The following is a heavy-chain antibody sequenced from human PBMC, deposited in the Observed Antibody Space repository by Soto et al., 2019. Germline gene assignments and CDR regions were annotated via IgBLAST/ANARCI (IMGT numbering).Heavy chain of an antibody. V-gene: IGHV3-33*01. J-gene: IGHJ3*02. D-gene: IGHD2-15*01. CDR2: IWYDGSNK. Sequence: QVQLVESGGGVIQPGRSLRLSCAASGFTFSSYGMHWVRQAPGKGLEWVAVIWYDGSNKYYADSVKGRFTISRDNSKNPLYLQMHSLRAEDAAVYYCARSCSGGSCYSGDAFDIWGQGTMVTVSS. CDR1: GFTFSSYG. CDR3: ARSCSGGSCYSGDAFDI.